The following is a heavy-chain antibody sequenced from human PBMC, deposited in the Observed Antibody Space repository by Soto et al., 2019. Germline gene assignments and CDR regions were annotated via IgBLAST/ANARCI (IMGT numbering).Heavy chain of an antibody. CDR3: ARDNGDYVAWFDP. CDR1: GGSISSGGYS. V-gene: IGHV4-30-2*01. J-gene: IGHJ5*02. D-gene: IGHD4-17*01. CDR2: IYHSGST. Sequence: QLQLQESGSGLVKPSQTLSLTCAVSGGSISSGGYSWSWIRQPPGKGLEWLGYIYHSGSTYYNPSLKSRVTISVDRSKNQFSLELSSVTAADTAVYYCARDNGDYVAWFDPWGQGTLVTVSS.